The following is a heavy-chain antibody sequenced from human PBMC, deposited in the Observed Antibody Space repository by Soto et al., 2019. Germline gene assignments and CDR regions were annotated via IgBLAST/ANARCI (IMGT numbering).Heavy chain of an antibody. J-gene: IGHJ6*02. Sequence: GGSLRLSCAASGFTFDDYAMHWVRQAPGKGLEWVSGISWNSGSIGYADSVKGRFTISRDNAKNSLYLQMNSLRAEDTALYYCAKDFGRAMGRSWYKGYYYYGMDVWGQGTTVTVSS. D-gene: IGHD6-13*01. CDR3: AKDFGRAMGRSWYKGYYYYGMDV. CDR1: GFTFDDYA. CDR2: ISWNSGSI. V-gene: IGHV3-9*01.